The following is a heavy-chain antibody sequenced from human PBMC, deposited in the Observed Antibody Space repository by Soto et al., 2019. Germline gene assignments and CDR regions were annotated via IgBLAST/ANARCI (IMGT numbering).Heavy chain of an antibody. CDR3: ARSDCSGGSCHSDY. D-gene: IGHD2-15*01. V-gene: IGHV4-31*03. J-gene: IGHJ4*02. CDR1: GGSISSGGYY. Sequence: PSETLSLTCTVSGGSISSGGYYWSWIRQHPGKGLEWIGYIYYSGSTYYNPSLKSRVTISVDTSKNQFSLKLSSVTAADTAVYYCARSDCSGGSCHSDYWGQGTLVTVSS. CDR2: IYYSGST.